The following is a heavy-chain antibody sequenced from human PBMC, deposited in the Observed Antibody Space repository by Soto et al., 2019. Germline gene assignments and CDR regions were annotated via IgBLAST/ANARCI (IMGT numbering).Heavy chain of an antibody. CDR2: ISYDGSNK. V-gene: IGHV3-30*03. Sequence: GGSLRLSCAASGFTFSSYGMHWVRQAPGKGLEWVAVISYDGSNKYYADSVKGRFTISRDNSKNTLYLQMNSLRAEDTAVYYCARESGDSVYGMDVWGQGTKVTVSS. D-gene: IGHD7-27*01. J-gene: IGHJ6*02. CDR3: ARESGDSVYGMDV. CDR1: GFTFSSYG.